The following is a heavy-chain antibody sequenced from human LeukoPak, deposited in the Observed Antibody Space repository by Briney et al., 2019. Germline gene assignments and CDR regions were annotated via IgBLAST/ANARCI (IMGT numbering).Heavy chain of an antibody. D-gene: IGHD5-12*01. J-gene: IGHJ5*02. CDR3: AKDLYGYVSNWFDP. V-gene: IGHV3-23*01. CDR1: GFTFSSYA. CDR2: ISGSGGST. Sequence: PGGSLRLSCAASGFTFSSYAMSWVRQAPGKGLEWVSAISGSGGSTYYAYSVKGRFTISRDNSKNTLYLQMNSLRAEDTAVYYCAKDLYGYVSNWFDPWGQGTLVTVSS.